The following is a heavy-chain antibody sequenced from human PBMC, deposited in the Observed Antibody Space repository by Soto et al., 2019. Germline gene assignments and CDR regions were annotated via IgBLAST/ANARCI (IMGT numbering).Heavy chain of an antibody. CDR2: IYYSGST. V-gene: IGHV4-30-4*01. J-gene: IGHJ6*02. CDR1: GGSISSGDYY. D-gene: IGHD2-21*02. CDR3: ARRVVTAILYYYYYGMDV. Sequence: SETLFLTCTVSGGSISSGDYYWSWIRQPPGKGLEWIGYIYYSGSTYYNPSLKSRVTISVDTSKNQFSLKLSSVTAADTAVYYCARRVVTAILYYYYYGMDVWGQGTTVTVSS.